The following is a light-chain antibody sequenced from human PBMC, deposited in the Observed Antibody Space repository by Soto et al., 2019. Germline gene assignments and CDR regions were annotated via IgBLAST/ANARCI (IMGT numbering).Light chain of an antibody. CDR2: GAS. Sequence: EIVLTQSPGTLSLSPGERATLSCRASQSVSSSFLVWYQQKAGQAPRLLIYGASSRATGVPDRFSGSWSGTDFTLTISRLEPEDSAVYYCQQYGHSGVTFGPGTKVDIK. J-gene: IGKJ3*01. CDR3: QQYGHSGVT. CDR1: QSVSSSF. V-gene: IGKV3-20*01.